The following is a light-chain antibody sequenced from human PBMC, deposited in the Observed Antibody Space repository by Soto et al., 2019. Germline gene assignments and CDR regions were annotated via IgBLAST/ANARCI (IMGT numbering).Light chain of an antibody. CDR1: SGDVGGYNY. CDR3: CSYTGASTYV. CDR2: AVT. Sequence: QSALTQPASVSGSPGQSVTISCAGTSGDVGGYNYVSWYQQRPGKAPKLMIHAVTNRPSGVSNRFSGSKSGNTASLTISSLQAEDEADYYCCSYTGASTYVFGTGTKLTVL. V-gene: IGLV2-14*01. J-gene: IGLJ1*01.